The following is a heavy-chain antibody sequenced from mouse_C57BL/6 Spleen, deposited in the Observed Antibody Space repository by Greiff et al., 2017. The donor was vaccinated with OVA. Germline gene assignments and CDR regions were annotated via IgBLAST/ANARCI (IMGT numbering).Heavy chain of an antibody. Sequence: QVQLKQPGAELVKPGASVKLSCKASGYTFTSYWMHWVKQRPGQGLEWIGMIHPISGSTNYNEKFKSKATLPVDKSSSTAYMQLSSLTSGDSAVNYCAGSLDDWGQGTTLTVSS. CDR1: GYTFTSYW. CDR2: IHPISGST. V-gene: IGHV1-64*01. J-gene: IGHJ2*01. CDR3: AGSLDD. D-gene: IGHD1-1*01.